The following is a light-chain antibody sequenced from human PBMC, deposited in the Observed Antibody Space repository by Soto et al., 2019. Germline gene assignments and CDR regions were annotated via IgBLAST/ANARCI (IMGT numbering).Light chain of an antibody. Sequence: DIVMTQSPQYLAVSLGERATINCKSSQTVLDSSNNRDYLTWYQQKPGQPPKLLIYWASTRDFGVPDRFSGSGSRTDLTLTIGSLQVEDVAVYYCQQYCRTPRTLGHGTKVDIK. CDR1: QTVLDSSNNRDY. J-gene: IGKJ1*01. V-gene: IGKV4-1*01. CDR2: WAS. CDR3: QQYCRTPRT.